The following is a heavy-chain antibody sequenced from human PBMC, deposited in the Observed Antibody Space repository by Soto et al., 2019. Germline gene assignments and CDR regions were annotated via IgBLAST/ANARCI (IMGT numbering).Heavy chain of an antibody. Sequence: GSLRLSCAASXFTFSSYWMSLVRQAPGKGLEWVANIKQDGSEKYYVDSVKGRFTISRDNAKNSLYLQMNSLRAEDTAVYYCARDNSLYYYDSSGPNRYFDYWGQGTLVTVSS. V-gene: IGHV3-7*05. J-gene: IGHJ4*02. CDR3: ARDNSLYYYDSSGPNRYFDY. D-gene: IGHD3-22*01. CDR1: XFTFSSYW. CDR2: IKQDGSEK.